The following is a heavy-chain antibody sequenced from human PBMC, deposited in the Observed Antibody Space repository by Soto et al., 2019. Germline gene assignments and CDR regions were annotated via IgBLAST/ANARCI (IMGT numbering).Heavy chain of an antibody. CDR3: ARADVVVPAAMTGGHYYYYYGMDV. V-gene: IGHV4-59*01. CDR1: GGSISSYY. J-gene: IGHJ6*02. Sequence: SETLSLTCTVSGGSISSYYWSWIRQPPGKGLEWIGYIYYSGSTNYNPSLKSRVTISVDTSKNQFSLKLSSVTAADTAVYYCARADVVVPAAMTGGHYYYYYGMDVWGQGTTVTVSS. CDR2: IYYSGST. D-gene: IGHD2-2*01.